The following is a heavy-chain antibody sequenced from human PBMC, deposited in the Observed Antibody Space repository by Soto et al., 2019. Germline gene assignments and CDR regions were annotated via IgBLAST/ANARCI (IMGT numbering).Heavy chain of an antibody. V-gene: IGHV1-8*01. J-gene: IGHJ6*02. CDR1: GYTFTSYD. CDR3: AREGVRGMEV. D-gene: IGHD3-16*01. CDR2: VNPNSANT. Sequence: QVQLVQSGAEVKKPGASVKVSCKASGYTFTSYDINWVRQATGQGLEWMGWVNPNSANTGYAQKFQGRVSMTRNTSIRSAYVELSSLRSEDTAAYYSAREGVRGMEVWGQGTTVTVSS.